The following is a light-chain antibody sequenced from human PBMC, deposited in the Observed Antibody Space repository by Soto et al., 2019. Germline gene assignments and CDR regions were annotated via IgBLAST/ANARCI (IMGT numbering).Light chain of an antibody. J-gene: IGKJ1*01. CDR2: KAS. CDR3: QHYNSYSEA. Sequence: DIQVTQSPSSLSASVGDRVTIGCRASQSISSFLAWYQQKPGKAPKLLIYKASTLKSGVPSRFSGSGSGTEFTLTISSLQPDDFATYYCQHYNSYSEAFGQGTKVDNK. V-gene: IGKV1-5*03. CDR1: QSISSF.